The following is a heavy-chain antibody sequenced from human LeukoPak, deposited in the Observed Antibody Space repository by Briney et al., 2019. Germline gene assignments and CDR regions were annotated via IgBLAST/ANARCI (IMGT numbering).Heavy chain of an antibody. D-gene: IGHD1-1*01. CDR2: ISSSSSTI. Sequence: GGSLRLSCAVSGFTFSTYSMNWVRQAPGKGLEWVSYISSSSSTIYYADSVKGRFTISRDNAKNSLYLQMNSLRAEDTAVYYCARVDSNNWPSSDYWGQGTLVTVSS. CDR1: GFTFSTYS. CDR3: ARVDSNNWPSSDY. V-gene: IGHV3-48*04. J-gene: IGHJ4*02.